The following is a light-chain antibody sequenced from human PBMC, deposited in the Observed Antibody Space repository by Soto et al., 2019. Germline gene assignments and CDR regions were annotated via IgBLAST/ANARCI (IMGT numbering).Light chain of an antibody. CDR3: QQYNSYSQT. V-gene: IGKV1-5*03. J-gene: IGKJ1*01. CDR1: QSISSW. Sequence: DIQMTQSPSTLSASVGDRVTITCRASQSISSWLAWYQQKPGKAPKLLIYKASSLESGVPSRFSGSGSGTEFTLTISSLQPDDFPTYYCQQYNSYSQTFGQGTKVDIK. CDR2: KAS.